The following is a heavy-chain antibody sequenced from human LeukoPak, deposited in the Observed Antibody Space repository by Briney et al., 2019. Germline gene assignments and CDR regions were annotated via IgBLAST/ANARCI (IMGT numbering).Heavy chain of an antibody. Sequence: PGGSLRLSCAASGFSFSTYAMNWVREAPARGLEWVSSLRGNGDTFYADTVKGRFTVSRDDSRNTVYLQLNNLRVEDTAIYYCAKANWISSADAVFWGQGTVVTVSS. CDR3: AKANWISSADAVF. J-gene: IGHJ4*02. CDR1: GFSFSTYA. V-gene: IGHV3-23*01. CDR2: LRGNGDT. D-gene: IGHD2-2*03.